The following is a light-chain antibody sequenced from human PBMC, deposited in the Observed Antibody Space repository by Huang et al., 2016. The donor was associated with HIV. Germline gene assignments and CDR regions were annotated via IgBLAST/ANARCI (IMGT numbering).Light chain of an antibody. Sequence: IVLTQSPGTLSLSPGGRATLACRACQCVRSSYLAWSQQKPGQTPRLLTYGAYNRAVGIPSRFSGSQSGTDFTLAISSLEPEDFGVYYCQQYGSSPRTFGQGTKLEIK. CDR2: GAY. CDR3: QQYGSSPRT. J-gene: IGKJ2*01. CDR1: QCVRSSY. V-gene: IGKV3-20*01.